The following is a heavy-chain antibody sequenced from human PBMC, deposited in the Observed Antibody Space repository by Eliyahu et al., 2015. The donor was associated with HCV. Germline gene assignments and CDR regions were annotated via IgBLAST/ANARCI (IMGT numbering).Heavy chain of an antibody. CDR1: GGSFSGXY. D-gene: IGHD4-17*01. V-gene: IGHV4-34*01. CDR2: INHSGST. CDR3: ARGTNYGSFDY. J-gene: IGHJ4*02. Sequence: QVQLQPSGAGLLKPSETLSLXCAXSGGSFSGXYWSWIRQPPGKGLEWIGEINHSGSTNYNPSLKSRVTISVDTSKNQFSLKLSSVTAADTAVYYCARGTNYGSFDYWGQGTLVTVSS.